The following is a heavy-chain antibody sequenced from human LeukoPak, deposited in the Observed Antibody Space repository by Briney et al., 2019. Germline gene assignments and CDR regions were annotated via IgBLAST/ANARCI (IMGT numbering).Heavy chain of an antibody. J-gene: IGHJ4*02. D-gene: IGHD1/OR15-1a*01. CDR2: ISAGGHDR. CDR1: GFTFCDYA. Sequence: GGSLRLSCEASGFTFCDYAMTWVRQTPGKGLEWVSGISAGGHDRNYADCVKGRFTISRDNSRGTVYLQMDSLRADDTGFYFCARDFRLGGTTGWINWGQGTLVIVSS. V-gene: IGHV3-23*01. CDR3: ARDFRLGGTTGWIN.